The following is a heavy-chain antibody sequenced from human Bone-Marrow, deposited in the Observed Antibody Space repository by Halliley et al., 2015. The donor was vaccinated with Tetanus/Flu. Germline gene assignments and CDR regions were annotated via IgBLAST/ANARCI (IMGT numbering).Heavy chain of an antibody. V-gene: IGHV3-30*04. D-gene: IGHD1-1*01. CDR2: ISFDGSSQ. CDR3: VSPDAQLERTADPLEGFDI. J-gene: IGHJ3*02. Sequence: SLRLSCAASGFTFAGYALHWVRQSPGKGLEWVAVISFDGSSQYYATSVKGRFTISRDDSKNTLSLHMNSLRPEDTAMYYCVSPDAQLERTADPLEGFDIWGRGTMVTVSA. CDR1: GFTFAGYA.